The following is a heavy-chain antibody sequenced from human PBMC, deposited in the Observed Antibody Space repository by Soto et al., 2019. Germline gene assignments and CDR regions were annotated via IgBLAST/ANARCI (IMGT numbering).Heavy chain of an antibody. CDR2: IVVGSGNT. Sequence: SVKVSCKASGFTFTSSAVQWVRQARGQRLEWIGWIVVGSGNTNYAQKFQERVTITRDMSTSTAYMELSSLRSEDTAVYYCAAAYSYDYVWVSYRPHGFDPWGQGTLVTVSS. CDR1: GFTFTSSA. CDR3: AAAYSYDYVWVSYRPHGFDP. V-gene: IGHV1-58*01. J-gene: IGHJ5*02. D-gene: IGHD3-16*02.